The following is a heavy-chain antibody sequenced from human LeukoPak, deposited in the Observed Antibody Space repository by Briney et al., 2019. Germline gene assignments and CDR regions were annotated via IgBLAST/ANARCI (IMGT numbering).Heavy chain of an antibody. D-gene: IGHD6-13*01. CDR2: IYYSGST. Sequence: SETLSLTCTVSGGSISSYYWSWIRQPPGKGLEWIAYIYYSGSTNYNPSLKSRVTISVDTSKNQFSLKLSSVTAADTAVYYCARDMGYSSTWGHYYYYMDVWGKGTTVTVSS. CDR3: ARDMGYSSTWGHYYYYMDV. CDR1: GGSISSYY. J-gene: IGHJ6*03. V-gene: IGHV4-59*01.